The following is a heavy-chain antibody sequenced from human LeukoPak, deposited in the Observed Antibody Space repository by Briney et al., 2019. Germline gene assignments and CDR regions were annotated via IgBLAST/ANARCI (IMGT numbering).Heavy chain of an antibody. V-gene: IGHV3-23*01. CDR1: GFTFSSYA. J-gene: IGHJ5*02. CDR3: XRWXLXXXXXDP. Sequence: TGGSLRLSCAASGFTFSSYAMSWVRQAPGKGLEWVSAISGSGGSTYYADSVKGRFTISRDNSKNTLYLQMNSLRAEDTAVYYCXRWXLXXXXXDPWXXGTLVTVS. CDR2: ISGSGGST. D-gene: IGHD1-26*01.